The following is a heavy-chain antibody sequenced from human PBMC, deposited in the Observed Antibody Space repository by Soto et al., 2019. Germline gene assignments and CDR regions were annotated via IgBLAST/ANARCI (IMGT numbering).Heavy chain of an antibody. D-gene: IGHD6-19*01. Sequence: QVQLQESGPGLVKPSETLSLTCTVSGGSVSSGSYYWSWIRQPPGKGLEWIGYIYYSGSTNYNPSLKSRVTISVDTSKNQFSLKLSSVTAADTAVYYCARDVQWLVEGPGLHYYGMDVWGQGTTVTVSS. V-gene: IGHV4-61*01. CDR1: GGSVSSGSYY. CDR2: IYYSGST. CDR3: ARDVQWLVEGPGLHYYGMDV. J-gene: IGHJ6*02.